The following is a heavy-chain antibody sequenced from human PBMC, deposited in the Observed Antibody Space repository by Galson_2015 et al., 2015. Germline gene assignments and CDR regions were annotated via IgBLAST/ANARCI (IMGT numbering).Heavy chain of an antibody. D-gene: IGHD3-3*01. V-gene: IGHV3-23*01. CDR2: ISGSGRST. J-gene: IGHJ3*02. CDR3: AKWGSYYEFWRVSFDPFDI. CDR1: GFTFTSYA. Sequence: SLRLSCAASGFTFTSYAMSWVRQAPGKGLQWVSAISGSGRSTYSADSVKGRFTISRDNSKNTLYLQMNSLRAEDKAVYYCAKWGSYYEFWRVSFDPFDIWGQGTVVTVSS.